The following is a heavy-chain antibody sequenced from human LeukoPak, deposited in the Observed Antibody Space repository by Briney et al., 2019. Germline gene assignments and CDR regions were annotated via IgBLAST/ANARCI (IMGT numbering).Heavy chain of an antibody. CDR1: GLTFSSYW. J-gene: IGHJ4*02. CDR2: IKQDGSEK. Sequence: GGSLSLSCAASGLTFSSYWMSWVRQAPGKGLEWVANIKQDGSEKYYVDSVKGRFTISRDNAKNSLYLQMHSLRAEDTAVYYCARSAYFSSVLRGFWGQGTLVTVSS. D-gene: IGHD3-9*01. CDR3: ARSAYFSSVLRGF. V-gene: IGHV3-7*01.